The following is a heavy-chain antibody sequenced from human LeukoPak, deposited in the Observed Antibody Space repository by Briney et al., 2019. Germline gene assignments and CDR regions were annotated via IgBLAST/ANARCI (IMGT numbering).Heavy chain of an antibody. CDR3: ARFYGSGNYYRALGY. D-gene: IGHD3-10*01. CDR2: IYYTGRT. CDR1: GGAISSSSHS. J-gene: IGHJ4*02. Sequence: SETLSLTCTVSGGAISSSSHSWGWIRQPPGKGLEWTGSIYYTGRTYYNPSLKSRVTISVDTSKNQFSLNLSSVTAADTALYYCARFYGSGNYYRALGYWGQGTLVTVSS. V-gene: IGHV4-39*01.